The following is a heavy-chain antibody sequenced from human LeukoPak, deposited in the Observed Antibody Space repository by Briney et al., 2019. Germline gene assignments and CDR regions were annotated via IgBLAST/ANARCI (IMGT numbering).Heavy chain of an antibody. J-gene: IGHJ3*02. V-gene: IGHV4-59*01. CDR1: GGSISSYY. D-gene: IGHD2-21*02. Sequence: SETLSLTCTVSGGSISSYYWTWIRQPPGKGLEWIGYIYYSGSTNYNPSLKSRVTISLDTSGNQFSLKLSSVTAADTAVYYCASGYCGGACQLGGVDMWGQGTMVTVSS. CDR2: IYYSGST. CDR3: ASGYCGGACQLGGVDM.